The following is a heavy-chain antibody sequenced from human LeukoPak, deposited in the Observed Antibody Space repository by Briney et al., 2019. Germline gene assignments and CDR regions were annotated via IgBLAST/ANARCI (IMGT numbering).Heavy chain of an antibody. V-gene: IGHV3-23*01. CDR2: ISASGGHT. CDR1: GFTFSSYA. D-gene: IGHD2-21*01. CDR3: AKYCGNYFGDY. J-gene: IGHJ4*02. Sequence: GGSLRLSCAASGFTFSSYAMSGVRQAPGKGLEWGSGISASGGHTFYADSVKGRFSISRDNSKNTLYLQMNSPRAEDTAIYYCAKYCGNYFGDYWGPGNLVTVSS.